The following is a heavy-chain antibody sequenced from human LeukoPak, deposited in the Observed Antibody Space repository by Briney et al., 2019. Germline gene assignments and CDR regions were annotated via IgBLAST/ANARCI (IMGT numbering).Heavy chain of an antibody. CDR3: AGGGGTNPVTMAY. V-gene: IGHV1-2*02. D-gene: IGHD4-17*01. CDR1: GYTFTGYY. CDR2: VNPNSGVT. J-gene: IGHJ4*02. Sequence: ASVKVSCKASGYTFTGYYMHCVRQSPGQGLEWMGKVNPNSGVTNYAQNIQGKFTIPRATSISTAYMELSRLRADDRAVYVFAGGGGTNPVTMAYWGQGTLVTVSS.